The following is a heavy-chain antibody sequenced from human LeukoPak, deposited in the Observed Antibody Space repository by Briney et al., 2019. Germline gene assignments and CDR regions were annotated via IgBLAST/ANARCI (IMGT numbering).Heavy chain of an antibody. CDR2: IYHSGST. J-gene: IGHJ3*02. Sequence: SQTLSLTCAVSGGSISSGGYSWSCIRQPPGKGLEWIGYIYHSGSTYYNPSLKSRVTISVDRSKNQFSLKLSSVTAADTAVYYCARKNDAFDIWGQGTMVTVSS. CDR1: GGSISSGGYS. CDR3: ARKNDAFDI. V-gene: IGHV4-30-2*01.